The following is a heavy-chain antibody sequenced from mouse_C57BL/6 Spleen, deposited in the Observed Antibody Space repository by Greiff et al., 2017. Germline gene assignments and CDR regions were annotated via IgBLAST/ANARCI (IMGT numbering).Heavy chain of an antibody. D-gene: IGHD1-1*01. CDR3: ARGAYYYGSSPAWFAY. CDR1: GYAFSSYW. Sequence: LVESGAELVKPGASVKISCKASGYAFSSYWMNWVKQRPGKGLEWIGQIYPGDGDTNYNGKFKGKATLTADKSSSTAYMQLSSLTSEDSAVYFCARGAYYYGSSPAWFAYWGQGTLVTVSA. CDR2: IYPGDGDT. V-gene: IGHV1-80*01. J-gene: IGHJ3*01.